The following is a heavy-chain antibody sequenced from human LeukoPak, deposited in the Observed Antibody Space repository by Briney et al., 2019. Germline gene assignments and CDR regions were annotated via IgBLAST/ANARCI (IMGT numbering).Heavy chain of an antibody. CDR2: IHHSGST. J-gene: IGHJ4*02. CDR3: ARTTMATVTENGGFDY. CDR1: GYSISSGYY. V-gene: IGHV4-38-2*02. Sequence: SETLSLTCTVSGYSISSGYYWGWIRQSPGKGLEWIGSIHHSGSTYYNPSLKSRVTISVDTSKNQFSLKLSSVTAADTAVYYCARTTMATVTENGGFDYWGQGTLVTVSS. D-gene: IGHD4-11*01.